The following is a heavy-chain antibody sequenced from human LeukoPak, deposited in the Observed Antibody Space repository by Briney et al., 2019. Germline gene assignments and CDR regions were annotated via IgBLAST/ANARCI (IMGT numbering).Heavy chain of an antibody. CDR3: ARRGGGHAFDI. V-gene: IGHV4-4*08. CDR2: IHNSGMP. D-gene: IGHD2-15*01. Sequence: SEPLSLTSSVSAGSVTSYQGTWIPQSPGKGLEWIGYIHNSGMPNYTHSLKRRVTGFVDTPKNQFSLRLGSVAAADTVVYYCARRGGGHAFDIWGEATMVSVSS. CDR1: AGSVTSYQ. J-gene: IGHJ3*02.